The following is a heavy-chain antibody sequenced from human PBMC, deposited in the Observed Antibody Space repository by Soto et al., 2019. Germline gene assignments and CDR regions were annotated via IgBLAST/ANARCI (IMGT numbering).Heavy chain of an antibody. D-gene: IGHD2-15*01. CDR1: EFSFSDQY. Sequence: GGSLRLSSTVSADSEFSFSDQYMDWVRQAPGKGLEWVGRSRNRVNNLSTAYAASVQGRFTISRDESKNTVYLQIHSLKTDDTAVYYCSRVDPSAKRPDYWGPGTLVTVSS. CDR2: SRNRVNNLST. CDR3: SRVDPSAKRPDY. V-gene: IGHV3-72*01. J-gene: IGHJ4*02.